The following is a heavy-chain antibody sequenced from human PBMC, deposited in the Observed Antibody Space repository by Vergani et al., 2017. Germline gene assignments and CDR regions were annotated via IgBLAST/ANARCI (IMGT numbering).Heavy chain of an antibody. CDR3: VRVLHTSYILGAFDI. Sequence: QAQLQESGPRLVKPSQTLSLTCSFSGGSLDIHSQTWGWIRQPAGEGLEWIGLVDVKGNSNFSPSLESRVAMSADASMGRFSLNLRSVTTSDTAVYYCVRVLHTSYILGAFDIWGQGIKVTVSS. CDR1: GGSLDIHSQT. J-gene: IGHJ3*02. V-gene: IGHV4-61*02. CDR2: VDVKGNS. D-gene: IGHD2-21*01.